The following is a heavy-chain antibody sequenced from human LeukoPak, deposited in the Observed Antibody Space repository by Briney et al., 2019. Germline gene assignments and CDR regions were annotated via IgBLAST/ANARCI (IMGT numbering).Heavy chain of an antibody. Sequence: GGSLRLSCAASGFTFSDSAMTWVRQAPGKGLEWVSLISFSGDSIYYADSVRGRFTISRDNSKDTLYLQMNSLKAEDTAVYYCARGGVTTMTLRDLWLDFWGQGTLVTVSS. J-gene: IGHJ4*02. D-gene: IGHD4-17*01. V-gene: IGHV3-23*01. CDR2: ISFSGDSI. CDR1: GFTFSDSA. CDR3: ARGGVTTMTLRDLWLDF.